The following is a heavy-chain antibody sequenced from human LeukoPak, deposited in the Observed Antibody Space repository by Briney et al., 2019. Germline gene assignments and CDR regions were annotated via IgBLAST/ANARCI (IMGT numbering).Heavy chain of an antibody. CDR3: ASLSAANYYDSSGYPYNFNY. V-gene: IGHV3-7*01. CDR2: INQDGSVI. CDR1: GFTLSGYW. J-gene: IGHJ4*02. D-gene: IGHD3-22*01. Sequence: GGSLRLSCAASGFTLSGYWMTWVRQAPGKGLEWAANINQDGSVIYYVDSVKGRFTISRDNAKNSLYLQMSSLRAEDTAVYYCASLSAANYYDSSGYPYNFNYWGQGTLVTVSS.